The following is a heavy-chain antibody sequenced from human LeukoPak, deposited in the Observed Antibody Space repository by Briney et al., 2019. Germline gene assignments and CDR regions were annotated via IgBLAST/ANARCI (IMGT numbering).Heavy chain of an antibody. D-gene: IGHD2-15*01. CDR1: GGSISSYY. V-gene: IGHV4-59*12. J-gene: IGHJ5*02. Sequence: SETLSLTCTVSGGSISSYYWSWIRQPPGKGLEWIGYIYYSGSTNYNPSLKSRVTISVDTSKNQFSLKLSSVTAADTAVYYCARDGGFYYTASPNSWFDPWGQGILVTVSS. CDR3: ARDGGFYYTASPNSWFDP. CDR2: IYYSGST.